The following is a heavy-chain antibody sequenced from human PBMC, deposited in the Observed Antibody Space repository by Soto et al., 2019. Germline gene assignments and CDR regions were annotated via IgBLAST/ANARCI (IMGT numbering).Heavy chain of an antibody. D-gene: IGHD6-13*01. CDR3: ARGGSSWSAEYYQH. Sequence: ASVKVSCKASGYTFTNYGISWVRQAPGQGPEWMGWISACNGNTNYAQTLQGRVTMTTDTSTSTAYMELRSLRSDDTAMYYCARGGSSWSAEYYQHWGQGTLVTVSS. CDR1: GYTFTNYG. J-gene: IGHJ1*01. CDR2: ISACNGNT. V-gene: IGHV1-18*01.